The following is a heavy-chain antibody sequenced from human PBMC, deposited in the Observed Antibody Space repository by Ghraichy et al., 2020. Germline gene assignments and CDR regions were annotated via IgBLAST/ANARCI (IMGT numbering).Heavy chain of an antibody. J-gene: IGHJ3*01. V-gene: IGHV4-34*01. CDR3: AKRQMSMVQGVIEVPGAFDV. CDR2: VNHSGST. D-gene: IGHD3-10*01. CDR1: GGSFSHYY. Sequence: SETLSLTCTIYGGSFSHYYWNWIRQPPGKGLEWIGEVNHSGSTNYNVSLESRVTISGDTSKNQISLKLSSVTAADTAVYYCAKRQMSMVQGVIEVPGAFDVWGQGSMVTVSS.